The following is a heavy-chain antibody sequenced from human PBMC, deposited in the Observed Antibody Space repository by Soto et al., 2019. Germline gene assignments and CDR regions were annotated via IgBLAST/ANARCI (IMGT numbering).Heavy chain of an antibody. V-gene: IGHV2-5*02. Sequence: QITLKESGPTLVKPTQTLTLTCTFSGFSPTSGGVGVGWIRQPPGKAPEWLSLIYGDDDKRFKPSLKNTLSITRDNSRNEVVLKVTNMDPVDTATFFCAHKHAATWLVDYWGQGILVTVSS. J-gene: IGHJ4*02. D-gene: IGHD2-2*01. CDR1: GFSPTSGGVG. CDR2: IYGDDDK. CDR3: AHKHAATWLVDY.